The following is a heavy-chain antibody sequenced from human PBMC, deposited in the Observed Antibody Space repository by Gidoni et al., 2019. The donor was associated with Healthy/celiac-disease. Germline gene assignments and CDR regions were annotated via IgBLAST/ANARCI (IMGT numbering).Heavy chain of an antibody. V-gene: IGHV1-69*01. CDR3: ARDLKIAAAGTPFDY. Sequence: QVQLVQSGAEVKKPGSSVTVSCTASGGTFSSYAISWVRQAPGQGLEWMGGIIPIFGTANYAQKFQGRVTITADESTSTAYMELSSLRSEDTAVYYCARDLKIAAAGTPFDYWGQGTLVTVSS. D-gene: IGHD6-13*01. CDR2: IIPIFGTA. CDR1: GGTFSSYA. J-gene: IGHJ4*02.